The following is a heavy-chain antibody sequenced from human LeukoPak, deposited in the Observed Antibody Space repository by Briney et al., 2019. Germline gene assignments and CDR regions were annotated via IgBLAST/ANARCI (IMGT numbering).Heavy chain of an antibody. CDR2: VSGGGGIT. J-gene: IGHJ4*02. CDR3: AKDPTDFDSSGQTYFDC. D-gene: IGHD3-22*01. CDR1: GFTFSSCA. Sequence: GGSLRLSCEASGFTFSSCAMNWVRQAPGKGLEWVAGVSGGGGITHYADSVRGRFTISRDNSKSTLYLQINGLRAEDTAIYYCAKDPTDFDSSGQTYFDCWGQGTLVTVSS. V-gene: IGHV3-23*01.